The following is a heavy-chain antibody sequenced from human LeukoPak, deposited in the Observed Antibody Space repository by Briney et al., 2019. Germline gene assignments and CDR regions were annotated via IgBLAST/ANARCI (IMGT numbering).Heavy chain of an antibody. CDR1: GFTSSSYG. V-gene: IGHV3-33*01. Sequence: GGSLRLSCAASGFTSSSYGMHWVRQAPGKGLEWVAVIWYDGSNKYYADSVKGRFTISRDNSKNPLYLQMNSLRAEDTAVYYCARGRYYGSGSYQGDYWGQGTLVTVSS. CDR2: IWYDGSNK. D-gene: IGHD3-10*01. CDR3: ARGRYYGSGSYQGDY. J-gene: IGHJ4*02.